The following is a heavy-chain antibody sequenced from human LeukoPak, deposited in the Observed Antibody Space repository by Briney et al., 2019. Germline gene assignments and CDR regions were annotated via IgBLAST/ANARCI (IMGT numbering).Heavy chain of an antibody. V-gene: IGHV3-53*01. CDR3: TRSGYRHPYHFDS. CDR2: LYTGGGT. J-gene: IGHJ4*02. CDR1: GFSVRITY. D-gene: IGHD3-22*01. Sequence: GGSLRLSCAASGFSVRITYMSWVRQAPGKGLEWVSVLYTGGGTDHADSVKGRFTISRDNSKNTLSLQMNGLRAEDTAIYYCTRSGYRHPYHFDSWGQGTLVTVSS.